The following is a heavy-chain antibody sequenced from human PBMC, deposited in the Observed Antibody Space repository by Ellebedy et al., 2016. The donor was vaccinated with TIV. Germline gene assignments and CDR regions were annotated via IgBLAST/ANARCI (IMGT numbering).Heavy chain of an antibody. Sequence: GESLKISCAASGFTFRNNGVSWVRQAPGKGLEWVANIKKDGSETNHADSVRGRFTISRDNAQNSLYLQMNSLRTEDTAVYFCASGGYTYFYWGQGTLVTVSS. D-gene: IGHD5-18*01. J-gene: IGHJ4*02. CDR2: IKKDGSET. CDR3: ASGGYTYFY. V-gene: IGHV3-7*01. CDR1: GFTFRNNG.